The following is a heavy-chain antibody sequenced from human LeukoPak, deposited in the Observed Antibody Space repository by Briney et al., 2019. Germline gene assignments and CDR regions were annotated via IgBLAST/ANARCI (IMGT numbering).Heavy chain of an antibody. CDR1: GYTFTSYY. J-gene: IGHJ4*02. CDR3: AGVPYDSSGYYYFDF. V-gene: IGHV1-46*01. CDR2: INPSGDRT. Sequence: GASVKVSCKASGYTFTSYYIHWVRQAPGQGLEWMGIINPSGDRTSYAQKFQGRVTMTSDTSTNTAYMELSSLRSEDTAVYYCAGVPYDSSGYYYFDFWGQGTLVTVSS. D-gene: IGHD3-22*01.